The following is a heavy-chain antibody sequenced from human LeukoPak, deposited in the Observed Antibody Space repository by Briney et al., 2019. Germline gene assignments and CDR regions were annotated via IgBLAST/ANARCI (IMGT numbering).Heavy chain of an antibody. CDR1: GYTFTGYY. J-gene: IGHJ5*02. Sequence: ASVKASCKASGYTFTGYYMHWVRQAPGQGLEWMGWINPNSGGTNYAQKFQGRVTMTRDTSIGTAYMELSRLRSDNTAVYYCARVTLLWFGTFDPWGQGTLVTVSS. CDR2: INPNSGGT. D-gene: IGHD3-10*01. V-gene: IGHV1-2*02. CDR3: ARVTLLWFGTFDP.